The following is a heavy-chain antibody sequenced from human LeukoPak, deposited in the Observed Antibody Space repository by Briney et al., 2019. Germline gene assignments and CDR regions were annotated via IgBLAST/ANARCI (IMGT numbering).Heavy chain of an antibody. CDR2: IYPGDSDT. J-gene: IGHJ3*02. Sequence: GESLKISCKASGYSFTSYWIGWLRQMPGKGLEWMGIIYPGDSDTRYSPSFQGQVTISADTSISTAYLQWSSLKASDTAMYYCARQGRWLQFGNAFDIWGQGTMVTVSS. CDR3: ARQGRWLQFGNAFDI. CDR1: GYSFTSYW. D-gene: IGHD5-24*01. V-gene: IGHV5-51*01.